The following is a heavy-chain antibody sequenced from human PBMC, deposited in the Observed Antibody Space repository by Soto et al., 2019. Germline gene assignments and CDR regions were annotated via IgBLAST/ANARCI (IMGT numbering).Heavy chain of an antibody. CDR1: GGSISSSSYY. CDR2: IYYSGST. J-gene: IGHJ3*02. V-gene: IGHV4-39*01. D-gene: IGHD2-15*01. Sequence: SETLSLTCTVSGGSISSSSYYWGWIRQPPGKGLEWIGSIYYSGSTYYNPSLKSRVTISGDTSKNQFSLKRSSVTAADTAVYYCARPINCSGGSCFAFDIWGQGTMVTVSS. CDR3: ARPINCSGGSCFAFDI.